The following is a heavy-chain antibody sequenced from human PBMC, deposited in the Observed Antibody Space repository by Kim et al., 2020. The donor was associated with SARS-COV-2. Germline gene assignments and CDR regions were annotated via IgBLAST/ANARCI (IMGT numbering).Heavy chain of an antibody. Sequence: GGSLRLSCAASGFTFSSYWMSWVRQAPGKGLEWVANIKQDGSEKYYVDSVKGRFTISRDNAKNSLYLQMNSLRAEDTAVYYCARDSVEYYYDSSGYRNFYYYYGMDVWGQGTTVTVSS. J-gene: IGHJ6*02. D-gene: IGHD3-22*01. CDR3: ARDSVEYYYDSSGYRNFYYYYGMDV. CDR1: GFTFSSYW. V-gene: IGHV3-7*01. CDR2: IKQDGSEK.